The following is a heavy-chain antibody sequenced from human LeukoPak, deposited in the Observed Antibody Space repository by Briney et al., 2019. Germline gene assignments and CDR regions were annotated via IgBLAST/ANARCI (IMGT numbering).Heavy chain of an antibody. CDR1: GFIFSSHA. Sequence: GGSLRLSCAASGFIFSSHAMRWARPAPGKGLEWVSGISGSDFGTHHAASVKGRFTISRDNSKKTLYLQMISLRAEDTAIYYCAKDRCSGGSCYYVDYWGQGALVTVSS. J-gene: IGHJ4*02. CDR3: AKDRCSGGSCYYVDY. V-gene: IGHV3-23*01. CDR2: ISGSDFGT. D-gene: IGHD2-15*01.